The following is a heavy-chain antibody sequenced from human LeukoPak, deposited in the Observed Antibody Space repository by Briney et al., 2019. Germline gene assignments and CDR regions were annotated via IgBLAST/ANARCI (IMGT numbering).Heavy chain of an antibody. CDR2: INAGNGNT. CDR3: ARDILGYSGYYYYYGMDV. Sequence: ASVKVSCKASGYTFTSYAMHWVRQAPGQRLEWMGWINAGNGNTKYSQKFQGRVTITRDTSASIAYMELSSLRSEDTAVYYCARDILGYSGYYYYYGMDVWGQGTTVTVSS. D-gene: IGHD5-12*01. CDR1: GYTFTSYA. J-gene: IGHJ6*02. V-gene: IGHV1-3*01.